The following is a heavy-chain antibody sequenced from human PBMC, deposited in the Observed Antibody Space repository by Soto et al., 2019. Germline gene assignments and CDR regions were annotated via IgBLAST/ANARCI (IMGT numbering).Heavy chain of an antibody. Sequence: QVQLVQSGAEVKKPGASVKVSCKASGYTFTSYGISWVRQAPGQGLEWMGWISAYNGNTNYAQKLQGRVTMTTDTSTSTAYMELRSLRSDDTAVYYCASFSASSSWSQEHAEYFQHWGQGTLVTVSS. J-gene: IGHJ1*01. CDR1: GYTFTSYG. V-gene: IGHV1-18*01. CDR3: ASFSASSSWSQEHAEYFQH. CDR2: ISAYNGNT. D-gene: IGHD6-13*01.